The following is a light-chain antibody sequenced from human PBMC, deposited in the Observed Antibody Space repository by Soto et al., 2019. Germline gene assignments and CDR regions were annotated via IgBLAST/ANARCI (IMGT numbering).Light chain of an antibody. J-gene: IGKJ1*01. V-gene: IGKV3-20*01. Sequence: EIVLTQSPGTLSLSPGERATLSCRASQNVRDSYLAWYQQKPGQAPSLLLYDTSTRATGVPDRFSGSGSGTDFALTISRVEPEDFALYFCQQYGSSPGTFGQGTKVDIK. CDR1: QNVRDSY. CDR2: DTS. CDR3: QQYGSSPGT.